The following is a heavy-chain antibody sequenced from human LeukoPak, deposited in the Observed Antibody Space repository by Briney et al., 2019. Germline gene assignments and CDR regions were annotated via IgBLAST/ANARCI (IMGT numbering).Heavy chain of an antibody. CDR1: GFTFDDYA. CDR3: AKDIAVNDHYYGMDV. Sequence: PGRSLRLSCAASGFTFDDYAMHWVRQAPGTGLEWVANIRQDGSERYYADSLKGRFTISRDNAKNSLYLQMNSLRAEDTAMYYCAKDIAVNDHYYGMDVWGQGTTVTVSS. J-gene: IGHJ6*02. CDR2: IRQDGSER. D-gene: IGHD6-19*01. V-gene: IGHV3-7*01.